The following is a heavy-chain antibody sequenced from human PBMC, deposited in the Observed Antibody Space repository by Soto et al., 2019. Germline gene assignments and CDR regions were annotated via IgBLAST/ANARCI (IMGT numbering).Heavy chain of an antibody. CDR1: GYTFTSYA. CDR3: ARERGSYDSSGYYGY. CDR2: INAGNGNT. V-gene: IGHV1-3*01. J-gene: IGHJ4*02. Sequence: ASVKVSCKASGYTFTSYAMHWVRQAPGQRLEWMGWINAGNGNTKYSQKFQGRVTITRDTSASTAYMELSSLRSEDTAVYYCARERGSYDSSGYYGYWGQGTLVTVSS. D-gene: IGHD3-22*01.